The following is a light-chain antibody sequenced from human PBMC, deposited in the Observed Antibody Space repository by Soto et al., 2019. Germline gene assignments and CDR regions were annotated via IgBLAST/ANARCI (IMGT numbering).Light chain of an antibody. Sequence: QSVLTQPPSASGSPGQSVTISCTGSGSDVGFYSYVSWYQQHPGKVPKLLIYEVTKRPSGVPDRFSGSKSGNTASLTVSGLQAEDEADYYCSSYAGTNNHHAFGTGTKVTVL. J-gene: IGLJ1*01. V-gene: IGLV2-8*01. CDR3: SSYAGTNNHHA. CDR2: EVT. CDR1: GSDVGFYSY.